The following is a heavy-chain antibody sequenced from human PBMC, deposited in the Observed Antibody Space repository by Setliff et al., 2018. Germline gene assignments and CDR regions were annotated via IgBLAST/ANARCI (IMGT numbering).Heavy chain of an antibody. CDR3: ARGGMAAAGRKGVFEY. CDR2: IHTGGGSA. D-gene: IGHD6-13*01. CDR1: GYSFSSNA. V-gene: IGHV1-46*01. Sequence: ASVKVSCKASGYSFSSNAFHWVRQAPGQGLEWMGIIHTGGGSASYAQKFQGRVAMTSDTSTSTVYMEVNSVRSDDTAIYYCARGGMAAAGRKGVFEYWGQGTQVTVSS. J-gene: IGHJ4*02.